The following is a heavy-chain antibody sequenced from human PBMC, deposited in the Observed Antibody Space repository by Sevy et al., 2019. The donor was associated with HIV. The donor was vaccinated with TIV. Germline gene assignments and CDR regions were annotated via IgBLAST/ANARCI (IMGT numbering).Heavy chain of an antibody. CDR1: GGTFGTYT. J-gene: IGHJ3*02. Sequence: ASVMVSCKASGGTFGTYTISWLRQAPGRGFEWMGGIIPLFGSANYAQKFQGRVTIIADKSTSTAYMEVSSLLSEDSAVYYCARDRDITFGGGDAFDIWGQGTMVTVSS. CDR3: ARDRDITFGGGDAFDI. V-gene: IGHV1-69*06. D-gene: IGHD3-16*01. CDR2: IIPLFGSA.